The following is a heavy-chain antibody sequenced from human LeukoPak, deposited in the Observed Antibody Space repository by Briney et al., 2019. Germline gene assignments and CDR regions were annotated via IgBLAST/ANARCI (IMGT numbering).Heavy chain of an antibody. CDR2: ITSNGDST. J-gene: IGHJ4*02. D-gene: IGHD1-26*01. CDR3: ARGSSVGITGHYDY. V-gene: IGHV3-64*01. Sequence: GGSLRLSCAASGVTFSIYAMHWVRQAPGKGLEYVSAITSNGDSTFYANSVKGRFTISRDNSKNTLYLQMGSLRAEDMAVYYWARGSSVGITGHYDYWGQGTLVTVSS. CDR1: GVTFSIYA.